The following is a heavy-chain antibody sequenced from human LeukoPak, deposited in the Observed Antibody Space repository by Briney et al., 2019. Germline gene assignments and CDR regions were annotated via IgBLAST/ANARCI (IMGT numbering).Heavy chain of an antibody. D-gene: IGHD3-16*02. CDR1: GFTFSGYS. J-gene: IGHJ4*02. CDR3: ARDDGFGGVITPTGGIY. Sequence: PGGSLRLSCAASGFTFSGYSMNWVRQAPGKGLEWVSSISSSSGYIYYADSVKGRFTISRDNAKNSLYLQMNSLSAEDTAVYYCARDDGFGGVITPTGGIYWGQGTLVTVSS. V-gene: IGHV3-21*01. CDR2: ISSSSGYI.